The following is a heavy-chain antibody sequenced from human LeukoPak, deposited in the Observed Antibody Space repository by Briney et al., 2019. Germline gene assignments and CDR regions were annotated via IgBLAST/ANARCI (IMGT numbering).Heavy chain of an antibody. CDR1: GFTFSNAW. CDR2: IKSKTDGGTT. V-gene: IGHV3-15*01. Sequence: GGSLRLSCAASGFTFSNAWMSWVRQAPGKGLEWVGRIKSKTDGGTTDYAAPVKGRFTISRDDSKNTLYLQMNSLKTEDTAVNYCTTDGPIVVVVAATDNWFDPWGQGTLVTVSS. CDR3: TTDGPIVVVVAATDNWFDP. D-gene: IGHD2-15*01. J-gene: IGHJ5*02.